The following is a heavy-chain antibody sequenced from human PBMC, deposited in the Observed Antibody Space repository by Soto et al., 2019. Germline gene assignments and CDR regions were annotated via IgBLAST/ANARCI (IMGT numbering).Heavy chain of an antibody. V-gene: IGHV3-33*01. D-gene: IGHD5-18*01. CDR3: ARDPSGTAMVYWFDP. J-gene: IGHJ5*02. CDR2: IWYDGSNK. CDR1: GFTFSSYG. Sequence: GGSLRLSCAASGFTFSSYGMHWVRQAPGKGLEWVAVIWYDGSNKYYADSVKGRFTISRDNSKNTLYLQMNSLRAEDTAVYYCARDPSGTAMVYWFDPWGQGTLVTVSS.